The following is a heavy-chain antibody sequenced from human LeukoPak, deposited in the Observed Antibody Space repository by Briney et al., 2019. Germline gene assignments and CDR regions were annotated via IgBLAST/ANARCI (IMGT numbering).Heavy chain of an antibody. Sequence: PGGSLSLSCAASGFTVSSNYMWWVLDAVGKGLEWVSVIYSGGSTYYADSVKGRFTIFSDYSKNTLHRLMYSLAAEDKAVYYSARALGPSSTLDYWGQRTLVTVSS. CDR2: IYSGGST. J-gene: IGHJ4*02. CDR1: GFTVSSNY. V-gene: IGHV3-66*01. CDR3: ARALGPSSTLDY.